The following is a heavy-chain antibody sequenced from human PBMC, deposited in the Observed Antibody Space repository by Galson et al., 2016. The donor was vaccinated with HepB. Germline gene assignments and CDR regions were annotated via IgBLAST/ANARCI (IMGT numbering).Heavy chain of an antibody. CDR1: GFTFSSYG. J-gene: IGHJ4*02. V-gene: IGHV3-23*01. CDR3: AKESPPGRGWYTVEF. Sequence: SLRLSCAASGFTFSSYGMSWVRRAPGKGLEWVSASSGRGARTYYADSVKGRFTLPRDNSKNTLYLQMNNLRAEDTAVYDCAKESPPGRGWYTVEFWGQGTLVTVSS. D-gene: IGHD6-19*01. CDR2: SSGRGART.